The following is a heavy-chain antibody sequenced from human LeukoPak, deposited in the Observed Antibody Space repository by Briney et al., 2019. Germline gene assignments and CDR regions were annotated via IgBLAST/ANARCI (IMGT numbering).Heavy chain of an antibody. CDR2: IYYGGST. V-gene: IGHV4-59*02. D-gene: IGHD5-12*01. CDR3: ARDPGYSGIDY. J-gene: IGHJ4*02. CDR1: GGSVNNYY. Sequence: SETLSLTCSVSGGSVNNYYWNWIRQPPGKGLDWIGYIYYGGSTNYNPSLKSRVTISVDTSKNQFSLNLNSVTAADTAVYYCARDPGYSGIDYWGQGTLVTVSS.